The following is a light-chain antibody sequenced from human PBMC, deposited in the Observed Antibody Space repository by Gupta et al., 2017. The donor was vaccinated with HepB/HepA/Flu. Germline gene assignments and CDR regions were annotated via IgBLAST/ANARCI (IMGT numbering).Light chain of an antibody. V-gene: IGLV1-44*01. CDR2: SNN. J-gene: IGLJ1*01. CDR3: AAWDDSLNGYV. CDR1: NSNVGSNT. Sequence: QSSLTQPPSASGTPGQRATISCSEDNSNVGSNTVDWYQQLPGTAPKLLIYSNNRRASGVPDRVSGSKSGTSVSLAISGLQAEDEADYYCAAWDDSLNGYVFGSGTKVTVL.